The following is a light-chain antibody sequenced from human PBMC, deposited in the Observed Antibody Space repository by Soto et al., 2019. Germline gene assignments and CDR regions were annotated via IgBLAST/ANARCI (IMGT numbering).Light chain of an antibody. V-gene: IGLV2-8*01. CDR3: SSFSGSNNYV. CDR2: EVS. J-gene: IGLJ1*01. Sequence: QSALTQPPSASGSPGQSVTISCTGTSSDVGDYNFASWYQQHPGKAPKLMIYEVSERPSGVPDRFSGSKSGNTASLTVSGLQAEDEADYYCSSFSGSNNYVFGTGTKVTVL. CDR1: SSDVGDYNF.